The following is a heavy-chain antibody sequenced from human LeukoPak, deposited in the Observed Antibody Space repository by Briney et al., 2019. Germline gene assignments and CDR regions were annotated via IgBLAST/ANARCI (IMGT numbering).Heavy chain of an antibody. D-gene: IGHD6-13*01. V-gene: IGHV4-30-4*08. Sequence: SQTLSLTCTVSGGSISSGGYYWSWIRQHPGKGLEWIGYIYYSGSTYYNPSLKSRVTISVDTSKNQFSLNLSSVTAADTAVYFCASAAAGLCYFDSWGQGTLVTVSS. CDR2: IYYSGST. J-gene: IGHJ4*02. CDR1: GGSISSGGYY. CDR3: ASAAAGLCYFDS.